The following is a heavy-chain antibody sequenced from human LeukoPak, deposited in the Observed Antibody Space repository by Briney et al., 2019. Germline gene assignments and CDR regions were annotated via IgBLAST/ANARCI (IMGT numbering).Heavy chain of an antibody. CDR2: IYYSGRA. CDR3: ARVVQSTDSSGFYLPEYFQH. CDR1: GGSISSNSYY. J-gene: IGHJ1*01. Sequence: SEALSLTCTVSGGSISSNSYYWGWIRQPPGKGLEWIGSIYYSGRAYYNPSLKSRVTISVDTSKNHFSLELRSVTAADTAVYYCARVVQSTDSSGFYLPEYFQHWGQGTLVTVSS. V-gene: IGHV4-39*07. D-gene: IGHD3-22*01.